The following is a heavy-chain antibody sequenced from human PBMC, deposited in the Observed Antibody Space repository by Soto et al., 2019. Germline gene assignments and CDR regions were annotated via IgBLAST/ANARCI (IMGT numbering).Heavy chain of an antibody. Sequence: QVQLVESGGGVVQPGESLRLSCAASGFTLSSYAMHWVRQAPGKGLEWVALLSYDASEKYYADSARGRFAISRDSSKTTLDLQMNSLRVEDTAMYYCARAGGTSYPHSRRFDDWGQGTLVIVSS. CDR3: ARAGGTSYPHSRRFDD. J-gene: IGHJ4*02. D-gene: IGHD1-7*01. V-gene: IGHV3-30*09. CDR1: GFTLSSYA. CDR2: LSYDASEK.